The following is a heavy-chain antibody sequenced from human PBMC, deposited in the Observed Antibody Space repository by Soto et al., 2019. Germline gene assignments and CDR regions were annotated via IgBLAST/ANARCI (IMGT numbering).Heavy chain of an antibody. CDR1: GFTFSSHW. J-gene: IGHJ4*02. CDR3: VSLKTCSGGTCYSGY. D-gene: IGHD2-15*01. V-gene: IGHV3-74*01. Sequence: GGSLRLSCAASGFTFSSHWMHWVRQAPGKGLAWVSRINGNGSSTNYADSVKGRFTISRDNDKNTLYLQMNSLRVEDTAIYYCVSLKTCSGGTCYSGYWGQGTLVTVSS. CDR2: INGNGSST.